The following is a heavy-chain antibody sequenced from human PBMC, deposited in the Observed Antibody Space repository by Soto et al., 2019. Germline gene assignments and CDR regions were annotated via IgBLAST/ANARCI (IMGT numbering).Heavy chain of an antibody. CDR2: SHHSGST. D-gene: IGHD6-19*01. CDR3: ARRFGWYAIDQ. J-gene: IGHJ4*02. CDR1: SGSISSEQR. V-gene: IGHV4-4*02. Sequence: QMQLQESGPRLVKPSETLSLTCAVSSGSISSEQRWTWVRQPPWKGLEWIGESHHSGSTNNNPSLKSRVTLSVDKSKNQFSLNLSSVTAADTAVYYCARRFGWYAIDQWGQGTLVTVSS.